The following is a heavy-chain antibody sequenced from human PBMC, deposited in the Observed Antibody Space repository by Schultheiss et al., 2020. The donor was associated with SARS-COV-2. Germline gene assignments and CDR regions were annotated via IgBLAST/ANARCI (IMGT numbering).Heavy chain of an antibody. Sequence: SETLSLTCAVYGGSFSGYYWSWIRQPPGKGLEWIGEINHSGSTYYNPSLKSRVTISVDRSKNQFSLKLTSVTAADTAVYYCARDGGRYSVPFEHWGQGTLVTVSS. CDR3: ARDGGRYSVPFEH. V-gene: IGHV4-34*01. J-gene: IGHJ4*02. CDR2: INHSGST. CDR1: GGSFSGYY. D-gene: IGHD1-26*01.